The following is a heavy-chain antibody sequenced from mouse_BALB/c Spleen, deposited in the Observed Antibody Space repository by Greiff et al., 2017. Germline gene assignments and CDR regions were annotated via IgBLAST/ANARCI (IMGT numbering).Heavy chain of an antibody. CDR2: ISSGSSTI. J-gene: IGHJ1*01. D-gene: IGHD1-1*01. Sequence: EVQLVESGGGLVQPGGSRKLSCAASGFTFSSFGMHWVRQAPEKGLEWVAYISSGSSTIYYADTVKGRFTISRDNPKNTLFLQMTSLRSEDTAMYYCALGGTTVAFDVWGAGTTVTVSS. V-gene: IGHV5-17*02. CDR1: GFTFSSFG. CDR3: ALGGTTVAFDV.